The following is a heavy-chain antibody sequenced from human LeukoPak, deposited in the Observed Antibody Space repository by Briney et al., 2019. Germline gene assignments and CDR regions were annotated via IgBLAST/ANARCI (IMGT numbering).Heavy chain of an antibody. Sequence: GGSLRLSCAASGFTFSSYWMHWVRQAPGKGLVWVSRINSDGSSTSYADSVKGRFTISRDNSKNTLYLQMNSLRAEDTAVYYCAKEEGSSWYGYNWFDPWGQGTLVTVSS. CDR2: INSDGSST. CDR3: AKEEGSSWYGYNWFDP. D-gene: IGHD6-13*01. J-gene: IGHJ5*02. CDR1: GFTFSSYW. V-gene: IGHV3-74*01.